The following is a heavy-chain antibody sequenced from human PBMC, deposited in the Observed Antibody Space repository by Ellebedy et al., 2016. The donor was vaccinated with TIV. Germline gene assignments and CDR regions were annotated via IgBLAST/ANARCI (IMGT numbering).Heavy chain of an antibody. J-gene: IGHJ4*02. D-gene: IGHD6-19*01. CDR3: AKGGQWLENDY. CDR1: GFTFSDYA. Sequence: GESLKISXAASGFTFSDYAMDWVRQAPGKGLEWVSGISGITVTTYYADSVKGRFTISRDNSKNTLYLQMNSLRAEDTAVYYCAKGGQWLENDYWGQGTLVTVSS. V-gene: IGHV3-23*01. CDR2: ISGITVTT.